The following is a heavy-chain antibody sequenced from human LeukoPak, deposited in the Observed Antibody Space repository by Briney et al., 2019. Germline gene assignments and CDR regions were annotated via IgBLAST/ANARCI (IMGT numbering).Heavy chain of an antibody. V-gene: IGHV4-4*07. CDR3: ARDGSNYDTWFDP. D-gene: IGHD1-26*01. CDR1: GGSISSYY. Sequence: SETLSLTCTVSGGSISSYYWSWIRQPAGKGLEWIGRIYTSGSTNYNPSFKSRVTMSVDTSKNQFSLKLSSVTAADTGVYYCARDGSNYDTWFDPCGEGTLVTVSS. J-gene: IGHJ5*02. CDR2: IYTSGST.